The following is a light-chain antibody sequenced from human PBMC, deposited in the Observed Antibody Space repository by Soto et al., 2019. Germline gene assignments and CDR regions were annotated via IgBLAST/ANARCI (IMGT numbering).Light chain of an antibody. CDR1: QSISSY. CDR2: GAS. J-gene: IGKJ4*01. CDR3: QQSFSTLALT. Sequence: IQMTQSPSSLSASVGDRVTITCRASQSISSYLNWYQQKPGKAPNLLIYGASNLQSGVPSRFSGSRSGTDFTLTTSSLQPEDFATYYCQQSFSTLALTFGGGTTVEIK. V-gene: IGKV1-39*01.